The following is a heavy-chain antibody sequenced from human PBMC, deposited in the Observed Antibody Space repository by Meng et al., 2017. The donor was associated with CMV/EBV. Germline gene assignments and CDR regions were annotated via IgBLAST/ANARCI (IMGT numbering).Heavy chain of an antibody. CDR2: IYYSGST. Sequence: SETLSLTCTVSGGSISSSSYYWGWIRQPPGKGLEWIGSIYYSGSTYYNPSLKSRVTISVDTSKNQFSLKLSSVTAADTAVYYCARHGLRVMELYFGYWGQGTLVTVSS. D-gene: IGHD1-7*01. J-gene: IGHJ4*02. CDR1: GGSISSSSYY. CDR3: ARHGLRVMELYFGY. V-gene: IGHV4-39*01.